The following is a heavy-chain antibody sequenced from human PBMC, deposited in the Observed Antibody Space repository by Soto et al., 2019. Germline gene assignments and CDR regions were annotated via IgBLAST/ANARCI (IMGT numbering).Heavy chain of an antibody. CDR1: GYLISSGYY. Sequence: SETLSLTCSVSGYLISSGYYWGWVRQTPGKGLEWLGSIDYSGKTYKNPSLKSRVSASVDLSQDQFSLNLHMNSLRAADTERRFRENW. CDR2: IDYSGKT. D-gene: IGHD1-26*01. V-gene: IGHV4-38-2*01. CDR3: FRENW. J-gene: IGHJ5*01.